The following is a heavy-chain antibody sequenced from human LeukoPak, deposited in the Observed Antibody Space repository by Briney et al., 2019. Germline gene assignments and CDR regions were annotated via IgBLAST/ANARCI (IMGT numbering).Heavy chain of an antibody. CDR3: ARLSLWTTVVTPGDDAFDI. Sequence: KGGESLKISCKGSGYSFTTYWIGWVRQMPGKGLEWMGIIYPGDSDTRYSPSFQGQVTISADKSISTAYLQWSSLKASDTAMYYCARLSLWTTVVTPGDDAFDIWGQGTMVTVSS. CDR2: IYPGDSDT. J-gene: IGHJ3*02. V-gene: IGHV5-51*01. D-gene: IGHD4-23*01. CDR1: GYSFTTYW.